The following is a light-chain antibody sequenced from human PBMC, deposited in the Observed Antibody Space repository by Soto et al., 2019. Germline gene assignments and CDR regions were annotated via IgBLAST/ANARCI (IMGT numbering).Light chain of an antibody. J-gene: IGLJ3*02. Sequence: QSALTQPASVSGSPGQSITISCTGTSSDVGGYNYVSWYQQHPGKAPKLMIYEVSNRPSGVSNRFSGSKSGNTASLTISGLQAEDEADYSCSSYTSSSTWGFGGGTSSPS. V-gene: IGLV2-14*01. CDR2: EVS. CDR3: SSYTSSSTWG. CDR1: SSDVGGYNY.